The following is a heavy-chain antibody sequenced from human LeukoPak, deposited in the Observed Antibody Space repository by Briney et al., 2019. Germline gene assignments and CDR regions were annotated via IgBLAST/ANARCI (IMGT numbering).Heavy chain of an antibody. CDR2: ISSSSSYI. Sequence: GGSLRLSCAASGFTFSSYSMNWVRQAPGKGLEWVSSISSSSSYIYYADSVKGRFTISRDNAKKSMYLQMNSLRAEDTAVYYCARTYYYDSSGYREDWFDPWGQGTLVTVSS. J-gene: IGHJ5*02. D-gene: IGHD3-22*01. V-gene: IGHV3-21*01. CDR3: ARTYYYDSSGYREDWFDP. CDR1: GFTFSSYS.